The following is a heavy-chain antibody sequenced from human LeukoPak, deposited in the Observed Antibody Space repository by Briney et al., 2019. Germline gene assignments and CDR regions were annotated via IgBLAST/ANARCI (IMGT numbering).Heavy chain of an antibody. J-gene: IGHJ4*02. CDR2: INPNSGGT. V-gene: IGHV1-2*02. Sequence: ASVKVSCKASGYTFTGYYMHWVRQAPGQGLEWMGWINPNSGGTNYAQKFQGRVTMTRDTSISTVYMELSSLRSEDTAVYYCARANREAARPYYFDYWGQGALVTVSS. D-gene: IGHD6-6*01. CDR1: GYTFTGYY. CDR3: ARANREAARPYYFDY.